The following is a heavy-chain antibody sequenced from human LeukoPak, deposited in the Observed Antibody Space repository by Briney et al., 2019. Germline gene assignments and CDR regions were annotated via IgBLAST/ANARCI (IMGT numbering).Heavy chain of an antibody. CDR2: ISGSGGST. CDR3: AKDCTSTNCYVDY. J-gene: IGHJ4*02. CDR1: GFTFGSYA. Sequence: GGSLRLSCAASGFTFGSYAMSWVRQAPGKGLEWVSAISGSGGSTYYADSVKGRFTISRDNSKNTLYLRMSSLRAEDTALYYCAKDCTSTNCYVDYWGQGTLVTVSS. V-gene: IGHV3-23*01. D-gene: IGHD2-2*01.